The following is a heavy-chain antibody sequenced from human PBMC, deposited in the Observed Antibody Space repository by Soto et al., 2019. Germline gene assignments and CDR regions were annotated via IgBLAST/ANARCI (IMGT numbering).Heavy chain of an antibody. Sequence: GALLLSCAASGFTFSSYAMHWVRQAPGKGLEWVAVISYDGSNKYYADSVKGRFTISRDNSKNTLYLQMNSLRAEDTAVYYCARTFIVRPYYYYGMDVWGQGTTVTVSS. CDR3: ARTFIVRPYYYYGMDV. D-gene: IGHD6-6*01. V-gene: IGHV3-30-3*01. J-gene: IGHJ6*02. CDR1: GFTFSSYA. CDR2: ISYDGSNK.